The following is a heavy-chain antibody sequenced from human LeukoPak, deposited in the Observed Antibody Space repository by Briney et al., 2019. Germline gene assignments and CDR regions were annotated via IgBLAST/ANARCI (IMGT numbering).Heavy chain of an antibody. CDR1: GFTFSRFW. CDR2: IIQDGSEK. J-gene: IGHJ6*02. D-gene: IGHD3-10*01. CDR3: ARDRHKYYGSGTYYNVGGMDV. Sequence: GGSLRLSCAASGFTFSRFWMTWVRQIPGKGPKWVANIIQDGSEKYYVDSVKGRFTISRDNSENNLYLQMNSLRAEDSAVYYCARDRHKYYGSGTYYNVGGMDVWGQGTTVTISS. V-gene: IGHV3-7*01.